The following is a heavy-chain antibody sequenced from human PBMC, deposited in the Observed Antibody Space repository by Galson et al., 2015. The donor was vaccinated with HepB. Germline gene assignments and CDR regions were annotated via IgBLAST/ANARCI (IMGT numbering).Heavy chain of an antibody. CDR3: TTGYYGSGSDFDY. V-gene: IGHV3-33*08. J-gene: IGHJ4*02. CDR1: GFTVSSNY. Sequence: SLRLSCAASGFTVSSNYMSWVRQAPGKGLEWVAAIWYDGSIKYYADSVKGRFTISRDNSKNTVHVQMNTLRVEDTAVYYCTTGYYGSGSDFDYWGQGILVTVSS. D-gene: IGHD3-10*01. CDR2: IWYDGSIK.